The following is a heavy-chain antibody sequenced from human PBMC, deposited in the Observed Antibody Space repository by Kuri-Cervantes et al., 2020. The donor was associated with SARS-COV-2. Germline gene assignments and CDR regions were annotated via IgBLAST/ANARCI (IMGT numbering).Heavy chain of an antibody. D-gene: IGHD4-11*01. V-gene: IGHV4-34*01. CDR3: ARAGVRVLIDLYSNPGFDY. Sequence: GSLRLSCAVYGGSFSGYYWSWIRQPPGKGLEWIGEINHSGSTNYNPSLKSRVTISVDTSKSQFSLKLSSVTAADTAVYYCARAGVRVLIDLYSNPGFDYWGQGTLVTVSS. J-gene: IGHJ4*02. CDR1: GGSFSGYY. CDR2: INHSGST.